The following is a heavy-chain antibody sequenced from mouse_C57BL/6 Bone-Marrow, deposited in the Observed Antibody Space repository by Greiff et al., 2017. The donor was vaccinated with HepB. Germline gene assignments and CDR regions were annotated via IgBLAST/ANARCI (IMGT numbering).Heavy chain of an antibody. CDR1: GIAFSRYW. Sequence: EASGIAFSRYWMSWVRRAPGKGLEWIGEINPDSSTINYAPSLKDKFIISRDNAKNTLYLQMSKVRSEDTALYYCARREAYYSNPYYAMDYWGQGTSVTVSS. CDR3: ARREAYYSNPYYAMDY. J-gene: IGHJ4*01. V-gene: IGHV4-1*01. CDR2: INPDSSTI. D-gene: IGHD2-5*01.